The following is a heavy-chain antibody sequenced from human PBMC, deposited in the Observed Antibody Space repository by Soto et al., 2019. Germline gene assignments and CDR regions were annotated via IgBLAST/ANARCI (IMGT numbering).Heavy chain of an antibody. V-gene: IGHV1-3*01. Sequence: ASVKVSCKASGYTFTSYAMHWVRQAPGQRLEWMGWINAGNGNTKYSQKFQGRVTITRDTSASTAYMELSRLRSDDTAVYYCARDLSGDGDFSYYGMDVWGQGTTVTVSS. CDR3: ARDLSGDGDFSYYGMDV. CDR1: GYTFTSYA. CDR2: INAGNGNT. J-gene: IGHJ6*02. D-gene: IGHD4-17*01.